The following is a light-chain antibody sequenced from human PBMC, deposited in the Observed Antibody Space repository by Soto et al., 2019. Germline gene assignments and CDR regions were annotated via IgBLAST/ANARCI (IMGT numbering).Light chain of an antibody. CDR3: QQYNSWLWT. CDR2: GAS. V-gene: IGKV3-15*01. CDR1: QSVSSK. Sequence: EIVMAQSPTTPSLSPGEGATLSCRASQSVSSKLAWYQQKPGQAPRLLIYGASTRATGIPARFSGSGSGTEFTLIISSLQSEDSAVYYCQQYNSWLWTFGQGTKVDIK. J-gene: IGKJ1*01.